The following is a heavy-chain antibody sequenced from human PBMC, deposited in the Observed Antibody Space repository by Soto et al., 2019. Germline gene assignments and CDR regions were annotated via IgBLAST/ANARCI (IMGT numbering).Heavy chain of an antibody. D-gene: IGHD4-17*01. CDR3: ARGGSYGDFFDY. Sequence: PSETLSLTCTVSGGSMSSTYWTWIRQSPGKGLEWIGYIYYTGSTKYNPSLQSRVTISLDTSKNQFSLRLTSVTSADTAVYYCARGGSYGDFFDYWGQGAQVTVSS. CDR2: IYYTGST. V-gene: IGHV4-59*01. CDR1: GGSMSSTY. J-gene: IGHJ4*02.